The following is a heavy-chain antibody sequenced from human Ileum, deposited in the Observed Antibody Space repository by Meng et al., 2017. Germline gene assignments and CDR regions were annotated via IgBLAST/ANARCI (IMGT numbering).Heavy chain of an antibody. CDR3: ARHIGVPGTRGFDY. J-gene: IGHJ4*02. Sequence: VPRPGSRPSLGQPSGTRSLTGSVSCPSNRGGTRWSWVRQSPGKGLECIGEMYHSGTTNYNPSLKSRVTISLDTSKNQLSLKLTSVTAADTAVYYCARHIGVPGTRGFDYWGQGTLVTVSS. D-gene: IGHD6-19*01. CDR2: MYHSGTT. CDR1: CPSNRGGTR. V-gene: IGHV4-4*02.